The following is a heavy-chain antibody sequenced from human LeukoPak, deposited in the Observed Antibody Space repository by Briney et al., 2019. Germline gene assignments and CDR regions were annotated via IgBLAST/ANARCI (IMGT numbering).Heavy chain of an antibody. D-gene: IGHD3-22*01. V-gene: IGHV4-39*07. CDR1: GGSVSSSSYY. CDR2: IYYSGST. Sequence: PSETLSLTCTVSGGSVSSSSYYWGWIRQPPGKGLEWIGSIYYSGSTYYNPSLKSRVTISVDTSNNQFSLKLTSVTAADTAMYYCATTRDTYYDAGHTAFDVRRQGTMVTVSS. J-gene: IGHJ3*01. CDR3: ATTRDTYYDAGHTAFDV.